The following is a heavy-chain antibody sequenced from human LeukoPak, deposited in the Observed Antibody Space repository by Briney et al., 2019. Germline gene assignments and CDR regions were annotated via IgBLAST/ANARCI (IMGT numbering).Heavy chain of an antibody. V-gene: IGHV3-9*01. CDR1: GFTFDDYA. D-gene: IGHD2-2*01. CDR2: ISWNSGSI. J-gene: IGHJ6*02. CDR3: AKPHCSSTSCPFGFYYGMDV. Sequence: GGSLRLSCAASGFTFDDYAMHWVRQAPGKGLEWVSGISWNSGSIGYADSVKGRFTISRDNSKNTLYLQMNSLRAEDTAVYYCAKPHCSSTSCPFGFYYGMDVWGQGTTVTVSS.